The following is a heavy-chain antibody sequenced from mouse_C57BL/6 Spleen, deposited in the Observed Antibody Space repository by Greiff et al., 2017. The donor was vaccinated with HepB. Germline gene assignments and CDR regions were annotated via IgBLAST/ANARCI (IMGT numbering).Heavy chain of an antibody. D-gene: IGHD5-5*01. J-gene: IGHJ2*01. V-gene: IGHV3-1*01. CDR3: ARGYHYPGFDY. CDR2: ISYSGST. CDR1: GYSITSGYD. Sequence: EVQRVESGPGMVKPSQSLSLTCTVTGYSITSGYDWHWIRHFPGNKLEWMGYISYSGSTNYNPSLKSRISITHDTSKNHFFLKLNSVTTEDTATYYCARGYHYPGFDYWGQGTTLTVSS.